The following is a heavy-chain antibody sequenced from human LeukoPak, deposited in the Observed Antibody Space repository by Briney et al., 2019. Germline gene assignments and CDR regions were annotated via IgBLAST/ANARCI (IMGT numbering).Heavy chain of an antibody. CDR2: ISSSGSTI. J-gene: IGHJ4*02. CDR3: AKSRWELREPFDY. D-gene: IGHD1-26*01. Sequence: PGGSLRLSCAASGFTFSDYYMSWIRQAPGKGLEWVSYISSSGSTIYYADSVKGRFTISRDNSKNTLYLQMNSLRAEDTAVYYCAKSRWELREPFDYWGQGTLVTVSS. V-gene: IGHV3-11*01. CDR1: GFTFSDYY.